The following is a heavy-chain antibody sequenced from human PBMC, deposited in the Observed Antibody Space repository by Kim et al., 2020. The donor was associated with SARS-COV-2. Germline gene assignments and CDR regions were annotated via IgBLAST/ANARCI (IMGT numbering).Heavy chain of an antibody. D-gene: IGHD2-8*01. CDR1: GFTFSNYS. CDR2: ISVGTGST. CDR3: ATAVSQTYYYGMDV. V-gene: IGHV3-23*01. J-gene: IGHJ6*02. Sequence: GGSLRLSCAASGFTFSNYSMNWVRQAPGKGLEWVSAISVGTGSTYYADSVKGRFTISRDNSKSTLSLQMSSLRAEDTAVYYCATAVSQTYYYGMDVWGQGTTVSLL.